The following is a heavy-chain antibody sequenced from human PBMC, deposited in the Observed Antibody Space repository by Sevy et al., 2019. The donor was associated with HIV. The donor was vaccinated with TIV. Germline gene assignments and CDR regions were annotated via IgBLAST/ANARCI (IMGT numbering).Heavy chain of an antibody. CDR2: MNSNSGNT. D-gene: IGHD3-22*01. V-gene: IGHV1-8*01. CDR1: GYTFTSYD. CDR3: ETYYYDRSGYYDYNGMDV. Sequence: ASVKVSCKASGYTFTSYDINWVRQATGQGLEWMAWMNSNSGNTGYAQKFQGRVTMTRNTSISTAYMELSSLRSEDTAVYYCETYYYDRSGYYDYNGMDVWGQGTTVTVSS. J-gene: IGHJ6*02.